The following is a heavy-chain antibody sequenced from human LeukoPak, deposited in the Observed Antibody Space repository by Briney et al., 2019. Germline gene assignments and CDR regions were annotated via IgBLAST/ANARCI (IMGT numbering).Heavy chain of an antibody. Sequence: SETLSLTCTVSSGSISSYYWSWIRQPPGKGLEWIGYDYYSGSANYNPSLKSRVTISVDTSKNQFSLKLSSVTAADTAVYYCARHEKLGQFDYWGQGTLVTVSS. CDR3: ARHEKLGQFDY. V-gene: IGHV4-59*08. J-gene: IGHJ4*02. CDR2: DYYSGSA. CDR1: SGSISSYY. D-gene: IGHD3-10*01.